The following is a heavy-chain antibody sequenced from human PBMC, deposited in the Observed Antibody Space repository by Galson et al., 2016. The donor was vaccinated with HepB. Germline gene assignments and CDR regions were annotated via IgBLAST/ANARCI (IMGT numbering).Heavy chain of an antibody. CDR1: GGSISSGGYY. V-gene: IGHV4-31*03. Sequence: TLSLTCSVSGGSISSGGYYWSWIRQHPGKGLEWIGYIYYSGSTYYNPSLKSRVTISVDTSKNQFSLKLSSVTAADTAVYCCARDEGAGEYFDYWGQGTLVTVSS. D-gene: IGHD7-27*01. CDR2: IYYSGST. CDR3: ARDEGAGEYFDY. J-gene: IGHJ4*02.